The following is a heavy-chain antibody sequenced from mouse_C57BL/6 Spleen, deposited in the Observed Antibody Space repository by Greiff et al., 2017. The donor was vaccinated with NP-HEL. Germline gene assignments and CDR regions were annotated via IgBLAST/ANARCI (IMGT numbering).Heavy chain of an antibody. CDR2: ILPGSGST. V-gene: IGHV1-9*01. Sequence: QVQLKQSGAELMKPGASVKLSCKATGYTFTGYWIEWVKQRPGHGLEWIGEILPGSGSTNYNEKFKGKATFTADTSSNTAYMQLSSLTTEDSAIYYCARRLIYYDYDAAYWGQGTLVTVSA. CDR1: GYTFTGYW. J-gene: IGHJ3*01. D-gene: IGHD2-4*01. CDR3: ARRLIYYDYDAAY.